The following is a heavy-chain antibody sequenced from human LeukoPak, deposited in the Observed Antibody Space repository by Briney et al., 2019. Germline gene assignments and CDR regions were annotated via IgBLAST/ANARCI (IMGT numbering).Heavy chain of an antibody. CDR3: ARGPPLFDP. J-gene: IGHJ5*02. V-gene: IGHV3-66*01. CDR2: IYSAGNT. Sequence: QPGGSLRLSCAASGFTFSSYAMHWVRQAPGKGLEWVSVIYSAGNTYYADSVKGRFTISRDNSKNTLCPQMNSLRAEDTAVYYCARGPPLFDPWGQGTLVAVSS. CDR1: GFTFSSYA.